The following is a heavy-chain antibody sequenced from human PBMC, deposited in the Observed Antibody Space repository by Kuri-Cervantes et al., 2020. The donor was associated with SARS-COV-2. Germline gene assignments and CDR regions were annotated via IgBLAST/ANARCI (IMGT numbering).Heavy chain of an antibody. D-gene: IGHD3-3*01. CDR2: IYSGGST. Sequence: LSLTCAASGFTVSSNYMSWVRQAPGKGLGWVSVIYSGGSTYYADSVKGRFTISRANSKNTLYLQMNSLRAEDTAVYYCAREGVYYDFWSGEFDYWGQGTLVTVSS. CDR3: AREGVYYDFWSGEFDY. CDR1: GFTVSSNY. V-gene: IGHV3-66*02. J-gene: IGHJ4*02.